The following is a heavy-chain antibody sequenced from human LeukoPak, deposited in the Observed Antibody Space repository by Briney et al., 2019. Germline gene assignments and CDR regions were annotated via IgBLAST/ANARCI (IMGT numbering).Heavy chain of an antibody. CDR1: GFTFSSYS. D-gene: IGHD3-22*01. Sequence: GGSLRLSCAASGFTFSSYSMNWARQAPGKGLEWVSYISSSSSTIYYADSVKGRFTISRDNAKNSLYLQMNSLRAEDTAVYYCARDTYYYDSSGYYGYWGQGTLVTVSS. J-gene: IGHJ4*02. CDR2: ISSSSSTI. CDR3: ARDTYYYDSSGYYGY. V-gene: IGHV3-48*01.